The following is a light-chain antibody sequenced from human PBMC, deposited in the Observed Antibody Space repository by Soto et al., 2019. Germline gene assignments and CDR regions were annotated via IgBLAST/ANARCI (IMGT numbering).Light chain of an antibody. J-gene: IGKJ1*01. CDR2: DAS. CDR3: QQYETFSGT. V-gene: IGKV1-5*01. CDR1: QSVSGW. Sequence: QLTQDPSTLSASVGDTFTFSCPASQSVSGWLAWYQQKPGEAPKLLIYDASALPRGVPSRFSGSGSGTKFTLTIASLQPDDFATYYCQQYETFSGTFGPGTKVDIK.